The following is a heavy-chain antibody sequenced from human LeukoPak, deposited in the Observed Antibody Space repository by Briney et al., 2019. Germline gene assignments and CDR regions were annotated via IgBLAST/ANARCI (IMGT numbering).Heavy chain of an antibody. Sequence: GGSLRLSCAAAGFTFSSYAMSWVRQAPGKGLEWVSTLTFSGTTTFYADSVKGRFTISRDTSKNTLFLQMNNLRADDTAVYYCAKRHYDSSHSGPGNYFDLWGQGALVTVSS. V-gene: IGHV3-23*01. CDR1: GFTFSSYA. CDR3: AKRHYDSSHSGPGNYFDL. D-gene: IGHD3-22*01. CDR2: LTFSGTTT. J-gene: IGHJ4*02.